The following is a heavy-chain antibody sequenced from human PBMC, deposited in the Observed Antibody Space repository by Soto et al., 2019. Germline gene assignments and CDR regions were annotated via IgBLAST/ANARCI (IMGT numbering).Heavy chain of an antibody. D-gene: IGHD6-19*01. CDR2: ISAYNGNT. CDR1: GYTFTSYG. V-gene: IGHV1-18*01. J-gene: IGHJ6*02. CDR3: ARDRSGDSSGWWSHYYYGMDV. Sequence: QVQLVQSGAEVKQPGASVKVSCKASGYTFTSYGISWVRQAPGQGLEWMGWISAYNGNTNYAQKLQGRVTMTTDTSTSTAYMELRSLRSDDTAVYYCARDRSGDSSGWWSHYYYGMDVWGQGTTVTVSS.